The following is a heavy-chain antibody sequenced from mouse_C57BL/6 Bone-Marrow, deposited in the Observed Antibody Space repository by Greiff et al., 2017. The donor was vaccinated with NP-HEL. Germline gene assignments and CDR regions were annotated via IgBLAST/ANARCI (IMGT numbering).Heavy chain of an antibody. CDR1: GYTFTDYY. Sequence: QVHVKQSGAELVRPGASVKLSCKASGYTFTDYYINWVKQRPGQGLEWIARIYPGSGNTYYNEKFKGKATLTAEKSSSTAYMQLSSLTSEDSAVYFCARSAYYSNYWYFDVWGTGTTVTVSS. CDR2: IYPGSGNT. V-gene: IGHV1-76*01. D-gene: IGHD2-5*01. J-gene: IGHJ1*03. CDR3: ARSAYYSNYWYFDV.